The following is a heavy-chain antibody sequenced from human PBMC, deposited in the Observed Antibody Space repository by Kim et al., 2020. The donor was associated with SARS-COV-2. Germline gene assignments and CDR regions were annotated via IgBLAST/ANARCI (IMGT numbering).Heavy chain of an antibody. CDR2: ISYDGSNK. CDR1: GFTFSSYA. Sequence: GGSLRLSCAASGFTFSSYAMHWVRQAPGKGLEWVAVISYDGSNKYYADSVKGRFTISRDNSKNTLYLQMNSLRAEDTAVYYCARGSRYFDWLSPPGEIYYYYGMDVWGQGTTVTVSS. V-gene: IGHV3-30-3*01. J-gene: IGHJ6*02. D-gene: IGHD3-9*01. CDR3: ARGSRYFDWLSPPGEIYYYYGMDV.